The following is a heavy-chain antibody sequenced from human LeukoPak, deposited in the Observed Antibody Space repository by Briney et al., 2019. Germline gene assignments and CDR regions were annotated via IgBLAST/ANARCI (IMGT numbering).Heavy chain of an antibody. J-gene: IGHJ4*02. V-gene: IGHV3-53*01. CDR1: GFTVSSNY. CDR2: IYSGDST. D-gene: IGHD2-15*01. CDR3: VRLVGITYFDY. Sequence: PGGSLRLSCAASGFTVSSNYMSWVRQAPGKGLEWVSVIYSGDSTYHADSVKGRFTISRDNSKNTLFLQMNTLSAEDTAVYYCVRLVGITYFDYWGQGTLVTVSS.